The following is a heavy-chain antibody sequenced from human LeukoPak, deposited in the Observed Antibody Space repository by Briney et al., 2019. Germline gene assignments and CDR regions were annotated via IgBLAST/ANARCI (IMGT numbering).Heavy chain of an antibody. J-gene: IGHJ6*04. CDR2: IYHSGST. V-gene: IGHV4-4*02. Sequence: PSETLSLTCAVSGGSLSSSNWWSWVRQPPGKGLEGRGEIYHSGSTNYNPALKRRVTISVAKSKNQSSLKVSSVTAADTAVYYCASTRLWFGEEHLGMEVWGKGTTVTVS. CDR3: ASTRLWFGEEHLGMEV. D-gene: IGHD3-10*01. CDR1: GGSLSSSNW.